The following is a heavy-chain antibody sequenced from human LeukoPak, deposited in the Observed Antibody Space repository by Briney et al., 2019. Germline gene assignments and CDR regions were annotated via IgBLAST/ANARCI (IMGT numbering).Heavy chain of an antibody. CDR2: INPSGGST. CDR3: ATHLPPRGILTGYQDAFDI. D-gene: IGHD3-9*01. J-gene: IGHJ3*02. Sequence: GASVKVSCKASGYTFTSYYMHWVRQAPGQGLEWMGIINPSGGSTSYAQKFQGRVTMTRDMSTSTVYMELSSLRSEDTAVYYCATHLPPRGILTGYQDAFDIWGQGTMVTVSS. CDR1: GYTFTSYY. V-gene: IGHV1-46*01.